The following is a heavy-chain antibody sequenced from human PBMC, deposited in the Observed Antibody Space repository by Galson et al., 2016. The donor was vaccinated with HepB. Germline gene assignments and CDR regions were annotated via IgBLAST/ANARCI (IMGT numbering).Heavy chain of an antibody. CDR1: GGSFSDYS. CDR3: ATVGSLPKRDHFDAFDI. CDR2: INPGGSA. Sequence: SETLSLTCAVYGGSFSDYSWTWIRQPPGKGLEWIGEINPGGSANYNPSLKSRVTISLDTSKNHFSLNLSSVTAGDTAVYYCATVGSLPKRDHFDAFDIWGQRTMVTVSA. V-gene: IGHV4-34*01. D-gene: IGHD2-21*01. J-gene: IGHJ3*02.